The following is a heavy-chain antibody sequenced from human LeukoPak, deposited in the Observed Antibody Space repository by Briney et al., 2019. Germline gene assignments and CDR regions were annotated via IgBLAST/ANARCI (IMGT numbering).Heavy chain of an antibody. D-gene: IGHD2-2*01. J-gene: IGHJ6*02. CDR2: IYYSGST. CDR1: GGSISSYY. V-gene: IGHV4-59*08. CDR3: ARNAAAMRDYYYGMDV. Sequence: PSETLSLTCTVSGGSISSYYWSWIRQPPGKGLEWIGYIYYSGSTNYNPSLKSRVTISVDTSKNQFSLKLSSVTAADTAVYYCARNAAAMRDYYYGMDVWGQGTTVTASS.